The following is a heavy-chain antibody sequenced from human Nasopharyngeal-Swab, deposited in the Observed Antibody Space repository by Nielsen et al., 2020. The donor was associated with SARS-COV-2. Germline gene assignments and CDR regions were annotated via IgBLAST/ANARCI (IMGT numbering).Heavy chain of an antibody. Sequence: GGSLRLSCAASGFTFSSYAMHWVRQAPGKGLEWVAVISYDGSNKHYADSVKGRFTISRDNSKNTLYLQMNSLRAEDTAVYYCGASSRAFDIWGQGTMVTVSS. CDR3: GASSRAFDI. V-gene: IGHV3-30-3*01. CDR1: GFTFSSYA. J-gene: IGHJ3*02. D-gene: IGHD6-13*01. CDR2: ISYDGSNK.